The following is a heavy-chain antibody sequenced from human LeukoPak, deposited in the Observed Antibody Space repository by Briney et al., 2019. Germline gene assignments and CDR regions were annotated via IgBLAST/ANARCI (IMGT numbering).Heavy chain of an antibody. V-gene: IGHV3-74*01. CDR2: IASDGSST. Sequence: GGSLRLSCAASGFTFSSYWMNWARQAPGKGLVWVSRIASDGSSTTYADSVKGRFGISRDNAKNTLYLQMNSLRVEDTAVYYCARGRPHGNDYWGQGTLVTVSS. D-gene: IGHD4-23*01. CDR1: GFTFSSYW. CDR3: ARGRPHGNDY. J-gene: IGHJ4*02.